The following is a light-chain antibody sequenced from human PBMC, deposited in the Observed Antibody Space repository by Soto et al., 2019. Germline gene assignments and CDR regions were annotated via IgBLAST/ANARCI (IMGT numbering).Light chain of an antibody. CDR3: CSYTTSNPRQIV. J-gene: IGLJ1*01. V-gene: IGLV2-14*03. Sequence: QSALTQPASVSGSPGQSITISCTGTSSDVGGYNYVSWYQQHPGKAPKFMIYDVSSRPSGVSNRFSGSKSGNTASLTISGLQAEDEADYYCCSYTTSNPRQIVSGTGTKVTDL. CDR1: SSDVGGYNY. CDR2: DVS.